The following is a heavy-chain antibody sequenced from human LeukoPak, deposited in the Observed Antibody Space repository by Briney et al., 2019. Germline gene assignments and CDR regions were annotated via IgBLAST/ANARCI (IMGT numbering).Heavy chain of an antibody. CDR1: GFTFSSYA. V-gene: IGHV3-23*01. D-gene: IGHD3-3*01. CDR3: AKDSHLPDSYDFWSGHDAFDI. Sequence: PGGSLRLSCAASGFTFSSYAMSWVRQAPGKGLEWVSAISGSGGSTYYADSVKGRFTISRDNSKNTLYLQMNSLRAEDTAVYYCAKDSHLPDSYDFWSGHDAFDIWGQGTMVTVSS. J-gene: IGHJ3*02. CDR2: ISGSGGST.